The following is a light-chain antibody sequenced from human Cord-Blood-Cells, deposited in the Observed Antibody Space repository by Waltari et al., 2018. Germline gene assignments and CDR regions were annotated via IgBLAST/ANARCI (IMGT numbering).Light chain of an antibody. V-gene: IGKV4-1*01. CDR3: QQYYSTPLT. CDR1: QSVLYSSNNKNY. J-gene: IGKJ4*01. CDR2: WAA. Sequence: DIVMTQSPDSLAVSLGARATINCKSNQSVLYSSNNKNYLAWYQQKPGQPPKLLIYWAATRESGVPDRFSGSGSGTEFTLTISSLQAEDVAVYYCQQYYSTPLTFGGGTKVEIK.